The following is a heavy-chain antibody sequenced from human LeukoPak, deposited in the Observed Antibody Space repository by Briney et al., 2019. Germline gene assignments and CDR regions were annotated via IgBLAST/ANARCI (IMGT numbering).Heavy chain of an antibody. CDR2: IYYSGST. CDR1: GGSISSYY. J-gene: IGHJ3*02. V-gene: IGHV4-59*01. CDR3: ARDSLPLDASDI. Sequence: SETLSLTCTVSGGSISSYYWSWIRQPPGKGLEWIGYIYYSGSTNYNPSLKSRVTISVDTSKNQFSLKLSSVTAADTAVYYCARDSLPLDASDIWGQGTMVTVSS.